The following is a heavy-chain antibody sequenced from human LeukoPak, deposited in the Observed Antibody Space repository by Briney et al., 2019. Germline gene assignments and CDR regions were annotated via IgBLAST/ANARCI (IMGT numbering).Heavy chain of an antibody. CDR1: GYTFTSYD. J-gene: IGHJ4*02. D-gene: IGHD5-12*01. V-gene: IGHV1-8*01. CDR2: MNPSSGNT. CDR3: ARVTGSGYEYDY. Sequence: GASVKVSCKASGYTFTSYDINWVRQATGQGLEWMGWMNPSSGNTGYAQKFQGRVTMTRNTSISTAYMELSSLRSEDTAVYYCARVTGSGYEYDYWGQGTLVTVSS.